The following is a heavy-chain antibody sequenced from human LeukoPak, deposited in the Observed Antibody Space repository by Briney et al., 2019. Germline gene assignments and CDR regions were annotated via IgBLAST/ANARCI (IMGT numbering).Heavy chain of an antibody. D-gene: IGHD6-19*01. CDR2: MNPNVGNT. Sequence: GASVKVSCKASGYTFTSYDINWVRQATGQGLEWMGWMNPNVGNTGYAQKLQGRVIMTTNTSISTAYLELSSLRSEDTAVYCCARGKPGIAVNDHWGQGTLVTVSS. J-gene: IGHJ4*02. CDR3: ARGKPGIAVNDH. V-gene: IGHV1-8*01. CDR1: GYTFTSYD.